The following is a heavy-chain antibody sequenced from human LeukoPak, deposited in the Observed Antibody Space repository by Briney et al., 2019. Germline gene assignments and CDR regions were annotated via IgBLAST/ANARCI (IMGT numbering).Heavy chain of an antibody. Sequence: SETLSLTCTVSGGSISSSRYYWGWIRQPPGKGLEWIGSIYYSGSTYYNPSLKSRVTISVDTSKNQFSLKLRSVTAADTAVYYCARFVGTAVIKIGVDYWGQGTLVTVSS. V-gene: IGHV4-39*01. CDR3: ARFVGTAVIKIGVDY. CDR1: GGSISSSRYY. CDR2: IYYSGST. J-gene: IGHJ4*02. D-gene: IGHD2-21*02.